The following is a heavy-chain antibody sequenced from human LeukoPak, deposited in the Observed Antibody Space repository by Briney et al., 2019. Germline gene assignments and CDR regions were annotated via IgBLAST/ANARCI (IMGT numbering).Heavy chain of an antibody. V-gene: IGHV1-18*01. CDR2: ISAYNGNT. Sequence: ASVKVSCKASGYTFTSYGISWVRQAPGQGLEWMGWISAYNGNTNYAQKLQGRVTMTTDTSTSTAYMELRSLRSDDTAVYSCAREARIAGAMAYDYWGQGTLVTVSS. D-gene: IGHD1-26*01. J-gene: IGHJ4*02. CDR1: GYTFTSYG. CDR3: AREARIAGAMAYDY.